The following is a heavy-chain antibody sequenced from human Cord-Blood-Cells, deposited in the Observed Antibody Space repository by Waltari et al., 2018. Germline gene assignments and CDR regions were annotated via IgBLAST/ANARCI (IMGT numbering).Heavy chain of an antibody. CDR2: INHSGST. CDR3: ARVEEYYDFWSGYNSALFDY. Sequence: QVQLQQWGAGLLKPSETLSLTCAVYGGSFSGYYWSWIRQPPGKGLEWIGEINHSGSTNYNQSLKSRVTISVDTSKNQFSLKLSSVTAADTAVYYCARVEEYYDFWSGYNSALFDYWGQGTLVTVSS. V-gene: IGHV4-34*01. J-gene: IGHJ4*02. D-gene: IGHD3-3*01. CDR1: GGSFSGYY.